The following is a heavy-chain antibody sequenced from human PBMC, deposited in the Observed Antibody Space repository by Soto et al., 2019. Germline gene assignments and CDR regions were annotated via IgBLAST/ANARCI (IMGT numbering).Heavy chain of an antibody. D-gene: IGHD3-3*01. CDR1: GFPFSDAW. V-gene: IGHV3-15*01. Sequence: GGSLSLSCAASGFPFSDAWMSWVRQAPGKGLEWVGRIKSKTEGATRDFAAPVKGRFAISRDDSKNTLYLQMNSLKIEDSAVYYCTSGTGRSDFDYWGLGTLVTVSS. CDR2: IKSKTEGATR. J-gene: IGHJ4*02. CDR3: TSGTGRSDFDY.